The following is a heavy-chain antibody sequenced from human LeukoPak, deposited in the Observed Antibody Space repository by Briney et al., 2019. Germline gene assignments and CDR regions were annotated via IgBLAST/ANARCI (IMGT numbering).Heavy chain of an antibody. J-gene: IGHJ6*02. D-gene: IGHD5-18*01. V-gene: IGHV3-48*02. Sequence: GGSLRLSCAASGFTFSSYSMNWVRQAPGKGLEWVSYTSSSDSTKYYADSVKGRFTISRDNAKNSLYLQMNGLRDEDTAVYYCARVTDTALDYFNGMGVWGQGTTVTASS. CDR1: GFTFSSYS. CDR3: ARVTDTALDYFNGMGV. CDR2: TSSSDSTK.